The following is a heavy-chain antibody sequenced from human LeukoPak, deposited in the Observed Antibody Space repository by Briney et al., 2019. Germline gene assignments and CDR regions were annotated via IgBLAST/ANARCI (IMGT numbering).Heavy chain of an antibody. CDR1: GYTFTNYG. D-gene: IGHD6-13*01. Sequence: ASVKVSCKASGYTFTNYGISWVRQAPGQGLEWMGWISAYNANTYYAQKLQGSVTMTTDTSTSTAYMERRSLRSDDTAVYYCARDFYSSPDYWGQGTLVTVSS. CDR2: ISAYNANT. CDR3: ARDFYSSPDY. V-gene: IGHV1-18*01. J-gene: IGHJ4*02.